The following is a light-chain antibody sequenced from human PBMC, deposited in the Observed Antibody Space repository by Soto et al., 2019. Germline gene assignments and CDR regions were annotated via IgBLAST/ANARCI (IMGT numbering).Light chain of an antibody. CDR1: QSIRNY. J-gene: IGKJ4*01. Sequence: DIQVTQSPSSLSASAGDRVTITCRASQSIRNYLNWYQQRPGKAPKLLIYLAFSLQSGVSSRFSGSGSGTDFTLTISSLQPEDFATYYCQQSYSAPLTFGGGTKVDIK. CDR3: QQSYSAPLT. V-gene: IGKV1-39*01. CDR2: LAF.